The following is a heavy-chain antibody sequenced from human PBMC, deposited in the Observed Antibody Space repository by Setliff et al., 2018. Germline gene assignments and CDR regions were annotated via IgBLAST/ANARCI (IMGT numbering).Heavy chain of an antibody. Sequence: PSETLSLTCTVSGVSISSGGYYWSWIRQHPGKGLEWIGYIYYSGSTYYNPSLKSRVTISVDTSKNQFSLRLNSATAADTAVYYCARLRGAFDYWGQGTLVTVSS. D-gene: IGHD3-16*01. V-gene: IGHV4-31*03. J-gene: IGHJ4*02. CDR1: GVSISSGGYY. CDR3: ARLRGAFDY. CDR2: IYYSGST.